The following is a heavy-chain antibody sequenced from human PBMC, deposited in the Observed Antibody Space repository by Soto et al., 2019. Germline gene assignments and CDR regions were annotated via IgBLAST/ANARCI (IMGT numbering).Heavy chain of an antibody. CDR2: VYYSVRN. D-gene: IGHD2-21*02. Sequence: SEILYLTCTVRCGSIHSHYRRWIRQPPWKGLEWSGDVYYSVRNNYNPTLRCSVTISVDTSKKQFSLKLNSVTAADTAVYYCARDLWGYCGADCYPPDVWGQGTMVTVS. V-gene: IGHV4-59*11. CDR3: ARDLWGYCGADCYPPDV. CDR1: CGSIHSHY. J-gene: IGHJ6*02.